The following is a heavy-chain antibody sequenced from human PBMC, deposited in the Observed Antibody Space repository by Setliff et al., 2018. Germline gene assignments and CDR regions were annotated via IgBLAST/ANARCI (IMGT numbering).Heavy chain of an antibody. D-gene: IGHD3-3*01. CDR2: INPSGGLT. CDR3: ARDRFYNSWSGTSITAPHDAFDI. V-gene: IGHV1-46*03. J-gene: IGHJ3*02. Sequence: SVQVSCKASGSTLTNYYMHWVRQAPGQGLEWMGIINPSGGLTRYAQKFQGKVTMTRDTSTSTVYMEVSSLRSEDTAVYFCARDRFYNSWSGTSITAPHDAFDIWGQGTMVTVSS. CDR1: GSTLTNYY.